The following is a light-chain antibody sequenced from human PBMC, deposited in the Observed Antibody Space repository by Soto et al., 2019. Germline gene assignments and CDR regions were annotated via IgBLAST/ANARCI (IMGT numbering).Light chain of an antibody. CDR1: ISNIGTNY. J-gene: IGLJ1*01. CDR2: RDN. V-gene: IGLV1-47*01. Sequence: QSVLTQPPSVSGTPGQRVTISCSGGISNIGTNYVHWFQQLPGTAPKVLSNRDNQRPSGVPDRFSGSKSGTSASLAISGLRSVDEAEYYCAAWDDTVRSYVFGTGTKLTVL. CDR3: AAWDDTVRSYV.